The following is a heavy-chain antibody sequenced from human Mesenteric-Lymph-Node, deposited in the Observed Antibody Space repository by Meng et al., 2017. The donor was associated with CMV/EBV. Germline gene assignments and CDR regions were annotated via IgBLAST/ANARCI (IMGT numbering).Heavy chain of an antibody. J-gene: IGHJ4*02. Sequence: LSLTCAASGFTFSSYAMSWVRQAPGKGLEWVSAISGSGGSTYYADSVKGRFTISRDNSKNTLYLQMNSLRAEDTAVYYCAKAPYCSSTSCTGDWGQGTLVPSPQ. V-gene: IGHV3-23*01. D-gene: IGHD2-2*01. CDR2: ISGSGGST. CDR3: AKAPYCSSTSCTGD. CDR1: GFTFSSYA.